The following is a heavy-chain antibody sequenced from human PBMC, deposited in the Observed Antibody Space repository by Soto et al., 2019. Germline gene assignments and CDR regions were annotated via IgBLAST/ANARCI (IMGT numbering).Heavy chain of an antibody. CDR3: AKVSHAKGNFGVLFFDY. V-gene: IGHV3-30*18. D-gene: IGHD3-3*01. CDR2: ISYDGSNK. CDR1: GFTFSSYG. J-gene: IGHJ4*02. Sequence: GGSLRLSCAASGFTFSSYGMHWVRQAPGKGLEWVAVISYDGSNKYYADSVKGRFTISRDNSKNTLYLQMNSLRAEDTAVYYCAKVSHAKGNFGVLFFDYWGRGTLVTVSS.